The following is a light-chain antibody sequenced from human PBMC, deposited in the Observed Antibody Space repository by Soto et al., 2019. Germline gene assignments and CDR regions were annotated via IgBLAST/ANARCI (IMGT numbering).Light chain of an antibody. CDR1: KSNIGSNS. Sequence: QSVLTQPPSASGTPGQRVTISCSGGKSNIGSNSVSWYQQFPRTAPKLLIYTDDQRPSGVPDRFSASKSGTSASLAISGLQSDDEAEYYCATWDDSLNGSIFGGGTKLTVL. J-gene: IGLJ2*01. V-gene: IGLV1-44*01. CDR2: TDD. CDR3: ATWDDSLNGSI.